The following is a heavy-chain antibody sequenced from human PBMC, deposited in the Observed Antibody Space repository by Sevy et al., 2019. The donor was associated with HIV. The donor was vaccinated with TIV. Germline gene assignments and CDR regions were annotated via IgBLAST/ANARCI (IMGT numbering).Heavy chain of an antibody. CDR3: AKEYERYYDSSGYYVY. Sequence: GGSLRLSCAASGFTFSSYGMHWVRQAPGKGLEWVAFIRYDGSNKYYADSVKGRFTISRDNSKNTLYLQMNSLRAEDTAVYYCAKEYERYYDSSGYYVYWGQGTLITVSS. V-gene: IGHV3-30*02. CDR1: GFTFSSYG. CDR2: IRYDGSNK. J-gene: IGHJ4*02. D-gene: IGHD3-22*01.